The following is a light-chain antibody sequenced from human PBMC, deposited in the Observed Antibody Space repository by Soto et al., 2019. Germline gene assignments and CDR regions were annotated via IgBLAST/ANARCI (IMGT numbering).Light chain of an antibody. V-gene: IGKV3-11*01. Sequence: EIVLTQSPANLSLSPGERATLSCRASQSVSSYLVWYQQKPGQAPRLLMYDASNSAGGIPDRFSGSGSGTDLTLTITSLEPEDFAVYYCQQRSNWPPITFGQGTRLEIK. CDR3: QQRSNWPPIT. J-gene: IGKJ5*01. CDR2: DAS. CDR1: QSVSSY.